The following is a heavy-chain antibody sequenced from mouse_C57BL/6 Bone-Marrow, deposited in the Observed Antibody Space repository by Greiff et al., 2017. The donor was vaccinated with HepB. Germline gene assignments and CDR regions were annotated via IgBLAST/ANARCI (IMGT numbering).Heavy chain of an antibody. Sequence: VQLQQSGAELVRPGASVKLSCKASGYTFTDYYINWVKQRPGQGLEWIARIYPGSGNTYYNEKFKGKATLTAEKSSSTAYMQLSSLTSEDSAVYFCARSGIRNWIAYWGQGTLVTVSA. V-gene: IGHV1-76*01. CDR1: GYTFTDYY. CDR2: IYPGSGNT. D-gene: IGHD5-2*01. J-gene: IGHJ3*01. CDR3: ARSGIRNWIAY.